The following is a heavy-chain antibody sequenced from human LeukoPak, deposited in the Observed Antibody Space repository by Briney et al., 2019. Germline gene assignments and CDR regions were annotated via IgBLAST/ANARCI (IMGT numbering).Heavy chain of an antibody. J-gene: IGHJ5*02. CDR2: IYYSGST. V-gene: IGHV4-31*03. Sequence: SETLSLTCTVSGGSISSGGYSWSWIRQHPGKGLEWIGYIYYSGSTYYNPSLKSRVTISVDTSRNQFSLRLSSVTAADMAVYYCASPTRSPIGYSSSWGQGTLVTVSS. CDR3: ASPTRSPIGYSSS. CDR1: GGSISSGGYS. D-gene: IGHD6-13*01.